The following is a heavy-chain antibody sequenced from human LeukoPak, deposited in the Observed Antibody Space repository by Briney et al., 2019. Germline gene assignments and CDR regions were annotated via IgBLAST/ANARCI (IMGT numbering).Heavy chain of an antibody. CDR3: VRGPYGASISKWFDP. J-gene: IGHJ5*02. CDR2: IYYSGAT. D-gene: IGHD4/OR15-4a*01. Sequence: SETLSLTCTVSGDSISGYSWSWIRQSPGGGLEWIGYIYYSGATAYNPSLRSRVTMSVDTSKNQFSLQLRSMTTADTAVYFCVRGPYGASISKWFDPWGQGTQVIVSP. V-gene: IGHV4-59*01. CDR1: GDSISGYS.